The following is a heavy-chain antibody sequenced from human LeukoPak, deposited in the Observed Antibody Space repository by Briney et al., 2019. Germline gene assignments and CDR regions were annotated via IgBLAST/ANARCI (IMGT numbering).Heavy chain of an antibody. D-gene: IGHD4-23*01. CDR2: ISGSGGST. CDR3: AKDLGGGLRWDMFDY. J-gene: IGHJ4*02. Sequence: PGGSLRLSCAASGFTFSSYAMSSVRQAPGKGLEWVSAISGSGGSTYYADSVKGRFTIPRDNSKNTLYLQMNSLRAEDTAVYYCAKDLGGGLRWDMFDYWGQGTLVTVSS. CDR1: GFTFSSYA. V-gene: IGHV3-23*01.